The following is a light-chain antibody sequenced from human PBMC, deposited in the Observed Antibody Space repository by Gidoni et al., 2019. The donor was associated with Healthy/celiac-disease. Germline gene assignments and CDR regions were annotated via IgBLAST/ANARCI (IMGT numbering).Light chain of an antibody. CDR2: GNS. V-gene: IGLV1-40*01. CDR1: SSNIGAGYY. Sequence: QSVLTQPPSVSGAPGQRVTISCTGSSSNIGAGYYVHWYQQLPGTAPKLLIYGNSNRPSGVPYRFSGSKSGTSASLAITGLQAEDEADYYCQSYDSSLSGWVFGGGTKLTVL. CDR3: QSYDSSLSGWV. J-gene: IGLJ3*02.